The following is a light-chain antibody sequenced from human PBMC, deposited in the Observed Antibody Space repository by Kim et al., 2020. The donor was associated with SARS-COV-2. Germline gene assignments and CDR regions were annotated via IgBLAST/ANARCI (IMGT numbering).Light chain of an antibody. J-gene: IGLJ3*02. CDR3: SSYTTLSTWV. Sequence: QSALTQPASVSGSPGQSITISCTGTRTDVGGYNYVSWYQQHPGKAPKLMIYDVNKRPSGVSNRFSGSKSGSTASLTISGLQAEDEADYYCSSYTTLSTWVFGGGTQQTVL. V-gene: IGLV2-14*03. CDR2: DVN. CDR1: RTDVGGYNY.